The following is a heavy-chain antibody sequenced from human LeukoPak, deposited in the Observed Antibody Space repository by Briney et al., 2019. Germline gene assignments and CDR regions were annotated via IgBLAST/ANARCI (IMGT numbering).Heavy chain of an antibody. CDR2: ISAYDGGT. CDR3: ARLARYHLLEASDI. Sequence: GSVKVSCKASGYSFTSYGFSWVRRAPGQGLEWLGWISAYDGGTNYEQKFQGRLTMTTETSTTTAYMELSSLRSDDTAVYYCARLARYHLLEASDIWGQGTTVTVSS. J-gene: IGHJ6*02. D-gene: IGHD1-14*01. V-gene: IGHV1-18*01. CDR1: GYSFTSYG.